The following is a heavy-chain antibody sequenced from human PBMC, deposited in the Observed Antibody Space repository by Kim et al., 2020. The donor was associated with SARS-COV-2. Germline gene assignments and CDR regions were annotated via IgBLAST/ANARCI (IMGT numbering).Heavy chain of an antibody. V-gene: IGHV1-69*13. Sequence: SVKVSCKASGGTFSSYAISWVRQAPGQGLEWMGGIIPIFGTANYAQKFQGRVTITADESTSTAYMELSSLRSEDTAVYYCARDSRMGWELLHDAFDIWGQGTMVTVSS. J-gene: IGHJ3*02. CDR2: IIPIFGTA. D-gene: IGHD1-26*01. CDR1: GGTFSSYA. CDR3: ARDSRMGWELLHDAFDI.